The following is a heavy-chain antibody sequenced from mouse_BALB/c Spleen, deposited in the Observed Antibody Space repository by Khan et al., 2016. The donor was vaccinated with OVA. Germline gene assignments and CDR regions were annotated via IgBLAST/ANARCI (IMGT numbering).Heavy chain of an antibody. CDR3: AREGNGSYGFAY. J-gene: IGHJ3*01. CDR2: IWGDGST. D-gene: IGHD1-1*02. V-gene: IGHV2-6-7*01. CDR1: GFSLPAFG. Sequence: QVQLKESGPGLVAPSQSLSITCTVSGFSLPAFGVNWIRQPPGKGLEWLGMIWGDGSTAYNSALKSRLSTRKDNSKSQVFLKMNSLQTDDTAIYYCAREGNGSYGFAYWGQGTLVTVSA.